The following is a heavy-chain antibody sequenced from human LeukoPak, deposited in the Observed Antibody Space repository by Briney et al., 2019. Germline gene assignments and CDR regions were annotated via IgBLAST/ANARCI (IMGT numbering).Heavy chain of an antibody. D-gene: IGHD3-3*01. Sequence: ASVKVSCKASGYIFTGYYLHWVRQAPGQGLEWMGRINPNSGGTNYAQKFQGRVTMTRDTSISTAYMELSRLRSDDRAVYYCAREIYDFWSGCDYWGQGTLVSVSS. J-gene: IGHJ4*02. CDR2: INPNSGGT. CDR3: AREIYDFWSGCDY. V-gene: IGHV1-2*06. CDR1: GYIFTGYY.